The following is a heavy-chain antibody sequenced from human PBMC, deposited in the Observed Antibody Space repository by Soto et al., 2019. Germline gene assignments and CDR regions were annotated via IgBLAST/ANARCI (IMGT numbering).Heavy chain of an antibody. CDR3: ARDGIGGTTFRGYLDY. CDR2: IYSGGST. Sequence: SLRLSCAASGFTVSSNYMSWVRQAPGKGLEWVSVIYSGGSTYYADSVKGRFTISRHNSKNTLYLEMNSLRAEDTAVYYCARDGIGGTTFRGYLDYLGQGNLLTVSS. V-gene: IGHV3-53*01. CDR1: GFTVSSNY. D-gene: IGHD2-15*01. J-gene: IGHJ4*02.